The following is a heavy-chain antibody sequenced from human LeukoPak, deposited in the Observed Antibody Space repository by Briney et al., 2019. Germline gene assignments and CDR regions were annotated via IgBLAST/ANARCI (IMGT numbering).Heavy chain of an antibody. CDR3: AREAADYYGSGSYFDY. V-gene: IGHV3-53*01. Sequence: GGSLRLSCAASGFTVSSNYMSWVRQAPGKGLEWVSVIYSGGSTYYADSVKGRFTISRDNSKNTLYLQMNSLRAEDTAVYYYAREAADYYGSGSYFDYWGQGTLVTVSS. CDR2: IYSGGST. CDR1: GFTVSSNY. D-gene: IGHD3-10*01. J-gene: IGHJ4*02.